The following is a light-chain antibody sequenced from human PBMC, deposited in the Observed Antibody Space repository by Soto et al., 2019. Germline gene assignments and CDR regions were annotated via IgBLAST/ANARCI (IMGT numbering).Light chain of an antibody. V-gene: IGLV2-14*03. CDR2: DVT. CDR1: SSDIGGYNY. CDR3: RSYASSNPVV. J-gene: IGLJ2*01. Sequence: QSALTQPASVSGSPGQSITISCIGTSSDIGGYNYVSWYQQHPGKAPKLMIYDVTDRPSGVSNRFSGSKSGNTASLTISGLQAEDEADYYCRSYASSNPVVFGGGTQLTV.